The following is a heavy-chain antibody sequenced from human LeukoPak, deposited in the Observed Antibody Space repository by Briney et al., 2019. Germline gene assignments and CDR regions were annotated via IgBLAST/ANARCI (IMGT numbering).Heavy chain of an antibody. CDR3: ARGGSSGYPGRS. J-gene: IGHJ5*02. CDR2: IYFSGST. V-gene: IGHV4-31*03. D-gene: IGHD3-22*01. CDR1: GGSISTSGFY. Sequence: SQTLSLTCSVSGGSISTSGFYWNWIRQHPGKGLEWIGYIYFSGSTNYNPSLKSRVTISVDTSKNQFSLKLSSVTAADTDVYYCARGGSSGYPGRSWGQGTLVTVSS.